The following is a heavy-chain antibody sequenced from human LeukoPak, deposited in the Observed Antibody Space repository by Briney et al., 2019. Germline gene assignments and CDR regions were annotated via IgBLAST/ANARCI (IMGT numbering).Heavy chain of an antibody. CDR2: ISGSGGST. D-gene: IGHD5-12*01. J-gene: IGHJ4*02. Sequence: SGGSLRLSCAASGFAFSSYGMSWVRQAPGKGLEWVSAISGSGGSTYYADSVKGRFTISRDNSKNTLYLQMNSLRAEDTAVYYCAKAGWRRGYSGYGPFDCWGQGTLVTVSS. CDR3: AKAGWRRGYSGYGPFDC. V-gene: IGHV3-23*01. CDR1: GFAFSSYG.